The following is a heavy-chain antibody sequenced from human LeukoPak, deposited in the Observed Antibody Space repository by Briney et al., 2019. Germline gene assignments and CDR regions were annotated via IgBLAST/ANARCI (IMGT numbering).Heavy chain of an antibody. V-gene: IGHV4-59*01. CDR2: VFYSGPT. D-gene: IGHD1-26*01. CDR3: AGRSARYFDS. Sequence: LETLSLTCTVSGDSIDSYYWSWIRQPPGEGLQWLGYVFYSGPTNYDASLKSRVAISVDRSKNQFSLKLTSVSAADTAVYYCAGRSARYFDSWGQGTPVTVSS. CDR1: GDSIDSYY. J-gene: IGHJ4*02.